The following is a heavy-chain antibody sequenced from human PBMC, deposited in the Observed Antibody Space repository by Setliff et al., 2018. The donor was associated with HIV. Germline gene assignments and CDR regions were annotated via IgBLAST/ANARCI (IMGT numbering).Heavy chain of an antibody. V-gene: IGHV4-38-2*02. CDR3: GGAAPRSGQGSIDY. CDR1: GGSISNHF. CDR2: IYHSGST. D-gene: IGHD2-15*01. J-gene: IGHJ4*02. Sequence: PSETLSLTCTVPGGSISNHFWSWIRQPPGKGLEWIGSIYHSGSTYYNPSLKSRVTISVDTSKNHFSLKLTSATAADRAVYYCGGAAPRSGQGSIDYWGQGTLVTVSS.